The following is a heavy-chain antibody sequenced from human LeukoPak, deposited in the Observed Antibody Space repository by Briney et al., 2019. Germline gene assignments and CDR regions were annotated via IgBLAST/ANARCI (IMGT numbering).Heavy chain of an antibody. J-gene: IGHJ5*02. CDR2: IYSSGST. Sequence: PWETLSLTCVVSGYSISIGYYWSWIRQPPGKGLEWIAYIYSSGSTNYNPSLKSRVTISVDTSKNQFSLRLISVTAADTAVYYCARDRHGSGSAHSFDPSGQGILVTVSS. CDR1: GYSISIGYY. CDR3: ARDRHGSGSAHSFDP. D-gene: IGHD3-10*01. V-gene: IGHV4-61*01.